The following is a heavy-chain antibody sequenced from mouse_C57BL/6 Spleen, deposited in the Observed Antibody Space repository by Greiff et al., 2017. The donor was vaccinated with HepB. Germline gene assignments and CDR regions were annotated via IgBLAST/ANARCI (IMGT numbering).Heavy chain of an antibody. D-gene: IGHD2-5*01. V-gene: IGHV5-17*01. CDR1: GFTFSDYG. CDR3: ARSLYYSNPYAMDY. Sequence: EVQLVESGGGLVKPGGSLKLSCAASGFTFSDYGMHWVRQAPEKGLEWVAYISSGSSTIYYADTVKGRFTISRDNAKNTLFLQMTSLRSEDTAMYYCARSLYYSNPYAMDYWGQGTSVTVSS. CDR2: ISSGSSTI. J-gene: IGHJ4*01.